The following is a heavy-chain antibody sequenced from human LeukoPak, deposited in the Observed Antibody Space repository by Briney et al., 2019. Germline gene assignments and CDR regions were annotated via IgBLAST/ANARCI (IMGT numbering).Heavy chain of an antibody. CDR3: ARGGWFGELHYYYYYYMDV. CDR2: IYTSGST. Sequence: SETLSLTCTVSGGSISSYYWSWIRQPAGKGLEWIGRIYTSGSTNYNPSLKSRVTMSVDTSKNQFSLKLSSVTAADTAVYYCARGGWFGELHYYYYYYMDVWGKGTTVTVSS. V-gene: IGHV4-4*07. J-gene: IGHJ6*03. CDR1: GGSISSYY. D-gene: IGHD3-10*01.